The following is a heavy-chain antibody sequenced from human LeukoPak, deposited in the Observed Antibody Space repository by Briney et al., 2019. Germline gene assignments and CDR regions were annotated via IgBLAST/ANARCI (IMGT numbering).Heavy chain of an antibody. D-gene: IGHD3-9*01. Sequence: SETLSLTCAVYGGSFSGYYWSWIRQPPGKGLEWIGEINHSGSTNYNPSLKSRVTISVDTSKNQFSLKLSSVTAADTAVYYCASRSALTGYLYYYYGMGVWGKGTTVTVSS. CDR1: GGSFSGYY. V-gene: IGHV4-34*01. CDR3: ASRSALTGYLYYYYGMGV. J-gene: IGHJ6*04. CDR2: INHSGST.